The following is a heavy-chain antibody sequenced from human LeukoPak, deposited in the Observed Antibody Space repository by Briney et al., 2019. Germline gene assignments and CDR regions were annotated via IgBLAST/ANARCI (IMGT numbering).Heavy chain of an antibody. CDR2: INIDGSSG. CDR1: GFTFRSYW. J-gene: IGHJ4*02. V-gene: IGHV3-74*01. D-gene: IGHD3-22*01. CDR3: ARDTRYYYDSSGSMPLDY. Sequence: GGSLRLSCAASGFTFRSYWMHWVRQAPGKGLVWVSRINIDGSSGSYADSVEGRFTISRDNAKNTLYLQMNSLRAEDTAVYYCARDTRYYYDSSGSMPLDYWGQGTLVTVSS.